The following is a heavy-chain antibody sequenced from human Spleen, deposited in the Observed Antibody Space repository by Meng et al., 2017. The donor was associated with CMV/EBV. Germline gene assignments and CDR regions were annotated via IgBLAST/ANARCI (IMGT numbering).Heavy chain of an antibody. D-gene: IGHD3-16*02. Sequence: ASVKVSCKASGYTFTGYYMHWVRQAPGQGLEWMGWINPNSGGTNYAQKFQGRVTMTRDTSISTAYMELSRLRSDDTAVYYCARGSFSYTGHVSARWFDPWGQGTLVTVSS. J-gene: IGHJ5*02. V-gene: IGHV1-2*02. CDR2: INPNSGGT. CDR1: GYTFTGYY. CDR3: ARGSFSYTGHVSARWFDP.